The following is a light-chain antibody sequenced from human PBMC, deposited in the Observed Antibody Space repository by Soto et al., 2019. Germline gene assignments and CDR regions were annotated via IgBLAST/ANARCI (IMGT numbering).Light chain of an antibody. CDR3: QQSYISPYT. CDR1: ESIANY. V-gene: IGKV1-39*01. J-gene: IGKJ2*01. Sequence: DIRMTQSPSSLSASVGDRVTITCRASESIANYLNWYQKKPGKAPTLLISAASALQTGVPSRFSGSGSGTDFTLTISSLQPEDFATYFCQQSYISPYTFCQGTKL. CDR2: AAS.